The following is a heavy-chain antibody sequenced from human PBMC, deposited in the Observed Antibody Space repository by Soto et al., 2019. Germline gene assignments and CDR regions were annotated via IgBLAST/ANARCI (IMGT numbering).Heavy chain of an antibody. CDR3: ASPQVGRDALDI. D-gene: IGHD2-15*01. Sequence: GGSLRLSCAASGFTFSSYGMHWVRQAPGKGLEWVAVIWYDGSNKYYADSVKGRFTISRDNSKKTLYLQMNSLRAEDTAVYYCASPQVGRDALDIWGPGTMVTVSS. CDR2: IWYDGSNK. V-gene: IGHV3-33*01. J-gene: IGHJ3*02. CDR1: GFTFSSYG.